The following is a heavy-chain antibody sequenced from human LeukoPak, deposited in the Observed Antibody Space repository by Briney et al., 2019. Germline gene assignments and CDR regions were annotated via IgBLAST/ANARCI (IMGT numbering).Heavy chain of an antibody. V-gene: IGHV5-51*01. CDR3: ARDSSGYIHWFDP. Sequence: GESLKISCKGSGYSFTSYWIGWVRQMPGKGLEWMGIIYPGDSDTRYSPSFQGQVTISAGKSISTAYLQWSSLKASGTAMYYCARDSSGYIHWFDPWGQGTQVTVSS. CDR2: IYPGDSDT. CDR1: GYSFTSYW. D-gene: IGHD3-22*01. J-gene: IGHJ5*02.